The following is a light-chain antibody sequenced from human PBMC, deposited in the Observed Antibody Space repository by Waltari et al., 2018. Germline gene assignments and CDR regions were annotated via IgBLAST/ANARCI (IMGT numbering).Light chain of an antibody. CDR3: QQRSNWPPLT. Sequence: EIVLTQSPATLSLSPGERATLSCRASQSVSNFLAWYQQKPGQAPRLLIYEASKRATGIPARFSGSGSGTDFTLTISSLEPADFAVYYCQQRSNWPPLTFGGGTKVEIK. CDR2: EAS. V-gene: IGKV3-11*01. CDR1: QSVSNF. J-gene: IGKJ4*01.